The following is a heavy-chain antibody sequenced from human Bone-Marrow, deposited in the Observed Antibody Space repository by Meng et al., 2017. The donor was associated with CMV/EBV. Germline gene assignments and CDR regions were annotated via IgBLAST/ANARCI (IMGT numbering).Heavy chain of an antibody. CDR1: GGSISSYY. V-gene: IGHV4-59*08. Sequence: SETLSLTCTVSGGSISSYYWSWIRQPPGKGLEWIGYIYYSGSTNYNPSLKSRVTISVDTSKNQFSLKLSSVTAADTAVYYCARAAPFSGSYWVDYWGQGTLVTVSS. D-gene: IGHD1-26*01. CDR3: ARAAPFSGSYWVDY. CDR2: IYYSGST. J-gene: IGHJ4*02.